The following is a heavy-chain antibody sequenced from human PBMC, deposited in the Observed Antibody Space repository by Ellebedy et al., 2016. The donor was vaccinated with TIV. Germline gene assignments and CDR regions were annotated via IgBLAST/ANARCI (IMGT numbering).Heavy chain of an antibody. CDR3: AREFGSSGVVVISDAFDI. D-gene: IGHD3-22*01. V-gene: IGHV1-69*13. Sequence: AASVKVSCKASGGTFSSYAISWVRQAPGQGLEWMGGIIPIFGTANYAQKFQGRVTITADESTSTAYMELSSLRSEDTAVYYCAREFGSSGVVVISDAFDIWGQGTMVTVSS. CDR2: IIPIFGTA. J-gene: IGHJ3*02. CDR1: GGTFSSYA.